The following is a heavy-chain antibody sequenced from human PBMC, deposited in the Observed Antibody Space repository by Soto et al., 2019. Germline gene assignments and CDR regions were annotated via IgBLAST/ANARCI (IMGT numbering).Heavy chain of an antibody. J-gene: IGHJ6*02. Sequence: PGGSLRLSCGASGFSVKRYWMHWVRQAPGKGLVWLSRFGGDENYTDYADSVRGRFTISRDIAKNTIYLQINSLRAEDTAVYYCGKGKELGVVRYGLDAWGQGTTVTVS. CDR3: GKGKELGVVRYGLDA. CDR1: GFSVKRYW. V-gene: IGHV3-74*01. D-gene: IGHD3-3*01. CDR2: FGGDENYT.